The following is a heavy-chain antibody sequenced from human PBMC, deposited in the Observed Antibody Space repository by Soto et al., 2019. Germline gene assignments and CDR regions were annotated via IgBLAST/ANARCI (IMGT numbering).Heavy chain of an antibody. J-gene: IGHJ4*02. CDR1: GGSFSAYY. CDR2: INHSGST. D-gene: IGHD6-13*01. V-gene: IGHV4-34*01. CDR3: ARGRVAAAGLFDY. Sequence: SETLSLTCAVYGGSFSAYYWSWIRQPPGKGLEWIGEINHSGSTNYNPSLKSRVTISVDTSKNQFSLKLSSVTAADTAVYYCARGRVAAAGLFDYWGQGTLVTVSS.